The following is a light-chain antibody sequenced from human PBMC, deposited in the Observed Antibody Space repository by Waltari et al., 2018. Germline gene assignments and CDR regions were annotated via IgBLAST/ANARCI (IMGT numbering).Light chain of an antibody. V-gene: IGLV2-23*02. CDR3: CSHAGSSTVV. CDR2: EFS. Sequence: QSALTQPASVSGSPGQSITISCTGTSSDVGSHNLVSWYHQHPGKPPKLMIYEFSKRPSGVSNRFSGSKAGNTASLTISGLRAEDEADYYCCSHAGSSTVVFGGGTKLTVL. J-gene: IGLJ2*01. CDR1: SSDVGSHNL.